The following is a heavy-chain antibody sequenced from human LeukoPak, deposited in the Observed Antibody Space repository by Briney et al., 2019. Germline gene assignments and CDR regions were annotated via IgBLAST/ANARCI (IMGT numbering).Heavy chain of an antibody. J-gene: IGHJ3*02. Sequence: SWIRQHPGKGLEWVANIKQDGSEKYYVDSVKGRLTISRDNAKNSLYLQMNSLRAEDTAVYYCARQRRYSSSYGDAFDIWGQGTMVTVSS. V-gene: IGHV3-7*01. CDR3: ARQRRYSSSYGDAFDI. CDR2: IKQDGSEK. D-gene: IGHD6-13*01.